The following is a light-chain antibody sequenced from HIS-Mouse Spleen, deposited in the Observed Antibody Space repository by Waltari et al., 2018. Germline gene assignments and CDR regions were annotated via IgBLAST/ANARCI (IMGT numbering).Light chain of an antibody. Sequence: QSALTQPASVSGSPGQSVTISCTGTSIGVGGDNLFSWYQQHPGQAPKPLVYEGSKRPSGVSNRFSGSKSANTASLTISGLQAEDEADYYCCSYAGSSTNWVFGGGTKLTVL. CDR1: SIGVGGDNL. CDR2: EGS. CDR3: CSYAGSSTNWV. V-gene: IGLV2-23*01. J-gene: IGLJ3*02.